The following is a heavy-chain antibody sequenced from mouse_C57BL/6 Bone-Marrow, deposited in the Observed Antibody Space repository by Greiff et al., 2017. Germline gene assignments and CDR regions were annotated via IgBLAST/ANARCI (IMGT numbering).Heavy chain of an antibody. Sequence: VKLVESGAELVRPGASVTLSCKASGYTFTDYEMHWVKQTPVHGLEWIGAIDPETGGTAYNQKFKGKAILTADKSSSTAYMELRSLTSEDSAVYYGTRRDYDGYYFDYWGQGTTLTVSS. CDR1: GYTFTDYE. D-gene: IGHD2-4*01. V-gene: IGHV1-15*01. J-gene: IGHJ2*01. CDR2: IDPETGGT. CDR3: TRRDYDGYYFDY.